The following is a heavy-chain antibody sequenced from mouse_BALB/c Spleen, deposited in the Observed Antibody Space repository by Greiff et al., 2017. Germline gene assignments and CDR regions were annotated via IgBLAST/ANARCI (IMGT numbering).Heavy chain of an antibody. CDR3: ARSRREGYAMDY. Sequence: EVQLVESGGGLVQPGGSRKLSCAASGFTFSSFGMHWVRQAPEKGLEWVAYISSGSSTINYADTVKGRFTISRDNPKNTLFLQMTSLRSEDTAMYYCARSRREGYAMDYWGQGTSVTVSS. V-gene: IGHV5-17*02. J-gene: IGHJ4*01. CDR2: ISSGSSTI. CDR1: GFTFSSFG.